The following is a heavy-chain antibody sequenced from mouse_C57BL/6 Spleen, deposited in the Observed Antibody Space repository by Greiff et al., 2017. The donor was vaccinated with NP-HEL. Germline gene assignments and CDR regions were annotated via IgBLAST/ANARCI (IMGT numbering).Heavy chain of an antibody. Sequence: QVQLQQPGAELVRPGSSVKLSCKASGYTFTSYWMDWVKQRPGQGLEWIGNIYPSDSETHYNQKFKDKATLTVDKSSSTAYMQLSSLTSEDSAVYYWARARGTDYYGSSYGFAYWGQGTLVTVSA. V-gene: IGHV1-61*01. CDR3: ARARGTDYYGSSYGFAY. D-gene: IGHD1-1*01. J-gene: IGHJ3*01. CDR1: GYTFTSYW. CDR2: IYPSDSET.